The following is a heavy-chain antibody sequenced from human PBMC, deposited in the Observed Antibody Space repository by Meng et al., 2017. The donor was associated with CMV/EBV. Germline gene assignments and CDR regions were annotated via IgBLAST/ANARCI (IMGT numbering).Heavy chain of an antibody. D-gene: IGHD3-3*01. J-gene: IGHJ4*02. Sequence: SETLSLTCTVSGGSISSGDYYWSWIRQPPGKGLEWIGYIYYSGSTYYNPSLKSRVTISVDTSKNQFSLKLSSVTAADTAVYYCAKVFGFLPPPFDYWGQGTLVTVSS. CDR1: GGSISSGDYY. CDR2: IYYSGST. CDR3: AKVFGFLPPPFDY. V-gene: IGHV4-30-4*08.